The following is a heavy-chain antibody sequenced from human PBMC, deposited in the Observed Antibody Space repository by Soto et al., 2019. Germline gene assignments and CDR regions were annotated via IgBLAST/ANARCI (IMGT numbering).Heavy chain of an antibody. CDR1: GGSISSGDYY. CDR2: IYYSGST. D-gene: IGHD2-15*01. V-gene: IGHV4-30-4*01. CDR3: ARDHDYCSGGSCYPENWFDP. J-gene: IGHJ5*02. Sequence: SETLSLTCTVSGGSISSGDYYWSWIRQPPGKGLEWIGYIYYSGSTYYNPSLKSRVTISVDTSKNQFSLKLSSVTAADTAVYYCARDHDYCSGGSCYPENWFDPWGQGTLVTSPQ.